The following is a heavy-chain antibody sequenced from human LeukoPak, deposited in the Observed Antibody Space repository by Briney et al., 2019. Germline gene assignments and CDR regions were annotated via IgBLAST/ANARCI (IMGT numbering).Heavy chain of an antibody. Sequence: GRSLRLSCAVSGFTFSTYAIHWVRQAPGKGLEWVAVTSYDGGDKYYADSVKGRFTISRDNSKNTVSLEMNSLRAEDTAVYYCARGGFFDTLTGYYQTQYYYPMDVWGRGTTVTVSS. V-gene: IGHV3-30*04. CDR2: TSYDGGDK. J-gene: IGHJ6*01. D-gene: IGHD3-9*01. CDR3: ARGGFFDTLTGYYQTQYYYPMDV. CDR1: GFTFSTYA.